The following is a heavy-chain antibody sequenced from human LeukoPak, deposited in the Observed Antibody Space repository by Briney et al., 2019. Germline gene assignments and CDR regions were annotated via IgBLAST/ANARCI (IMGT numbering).Heavy chain of an antibody. CDR2: IYYSVST. CDR1: GFTFSSYS. V-gene: IGHV4-39*07. J-gene: IGHJ5*02. Sequence: GSLRLSCAASGFTFSSYSINWVRQAPGKGLEWIGSIYYSVSTYDNPSLKSRVTISVDTSKNQFSLKLSSVTAADTAVYYCARDQGDPSFSIAINHWFDPWGQGTLVTVSS. D-gene: IGHD6-6*01. CDR3: ARDQGDPSFSIAINHWFDP.